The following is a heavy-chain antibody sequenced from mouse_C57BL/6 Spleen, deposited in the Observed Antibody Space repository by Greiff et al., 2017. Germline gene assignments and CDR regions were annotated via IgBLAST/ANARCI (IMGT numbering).Heavy chain of an antibody. Sequence: EVQLQQSVAELVRPGASVKLSCTASGFNIKNTYMPWVKQRPEQGLEWIGRIDPANGNTKYAPKFQGKATITADTSSNTAYLQLSSLTSEDTAIYYCARRYDGYSYWYFDVWGTGTTVTVSS. V-gene: IGHV14-3*01. CDR2: IDPANGNT. CDR3: ARRYDGYSYWYFDV. D-gene: IGHD2-3*01. CDR1: GFNIKNTY. J-gene: IGHJ1*03.